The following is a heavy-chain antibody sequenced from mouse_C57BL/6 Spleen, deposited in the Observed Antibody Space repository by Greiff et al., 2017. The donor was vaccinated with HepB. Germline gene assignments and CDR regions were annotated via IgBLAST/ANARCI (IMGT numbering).Heavy chain of an antibody. CDR1: GYTFTSYG. Sequence: VQLQQSGAELARPGASVKLSCKASGYTFTSYGISWVKQRTGQGLEWIGEIYPRSGNTYYNEKFKGKATLTADKSSSTAYMELRSLTSEDSAVYFCARRGEGITTVVPYYFDYWGQGTTLTVSS. J-gene: IGHJ2*01. CDR3: ARRGEGITTVVPYYFDY. D-gene: IGHD1-1*01. V-gene: IGHV1-81*01. CDR2: IYPRSGNT.